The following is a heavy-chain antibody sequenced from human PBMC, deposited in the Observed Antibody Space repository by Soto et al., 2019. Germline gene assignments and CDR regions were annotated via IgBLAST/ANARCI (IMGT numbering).Heavy chain of an antibody. Sequence: SETLSLTCTVSGGSIKVGGYYWGWIRQTPGKGLEWVATIYYSGTTYYNLSLKSRLTISLDTSRNQFSLDLTSVTAADTAVYYCARLAYSHYSTWGQGTLVTVS. D-gene: IGHD5-12*01. V-gene: IGHV4-39*01. CDR1: GGSIKVGGYY. CDR2: IYYSGTT. CDR3: ARLAYSHYST. J-gene: IGHJ4*02.